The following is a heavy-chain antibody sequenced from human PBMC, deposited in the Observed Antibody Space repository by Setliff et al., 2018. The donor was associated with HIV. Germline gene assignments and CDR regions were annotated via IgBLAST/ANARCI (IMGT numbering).Heavy chain of an antibody. CDR1: GYSLSSGFY. J-gene: IGHJ4*02. CDR3: ARTRPPSGLASAYFFDS. D-gene: IGHD6-25*01. V-gene: IGHV4-38-2*01. CDR2: IYHSGNT. Sequence: PSETLSLTCSVSGYSLSSGFYWGWIRQAPGKGLEWIANIYHSGNTYNNPYLKSRVTISKDTSKNQVVLTMTNMDPVDSGTYFCARTRPPSGLASAYFFDSWGQGTLVTVSS.